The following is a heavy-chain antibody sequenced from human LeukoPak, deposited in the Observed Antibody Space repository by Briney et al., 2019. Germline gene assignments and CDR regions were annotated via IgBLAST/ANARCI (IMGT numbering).Heavy chain of an antibody. CDR3: ARKHYDFWSGNKAYPYSMDV. CDR1: GFTFSSYA. J-gene: IGHJ6*03. CDR2: IAYDGSNK. Sequence: PGRSLRLSCAASGFTFSSYAMHWVRQAPGKGLEWVAVIAYDGSNKYYADSVKGRFTISRDNSNNTLSLRMTRLRAEDTAVSYRARKHYDFWSGNKAYPYSMDVWGKGPRSPSP. V-gene: IGHV3-30*01. D-gene: IGHD3-3*01.